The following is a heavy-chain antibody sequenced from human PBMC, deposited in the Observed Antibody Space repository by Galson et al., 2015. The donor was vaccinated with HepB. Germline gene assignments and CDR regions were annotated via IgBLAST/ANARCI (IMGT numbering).Heavy chain of an antibody. J-gene: IGHJ4*02. V-gene: IGHV3-30*18. D-gene: IGHD3-3*01. Sequence: SLRLSCAASGFTFSSYGMHWVHQAPGKGLEWVAVISHDGTEKYYADSVKGRFTISRDNSKNTLNLQMNSLRAEDTAVYYCAKGREFWSGYYAVSPFDYWGQGTLVTVSS. CDR3: AKGREFWSGYYAVSPFDY. CDR2: ISHDGTEK. CDR1: GFTFSSYG.